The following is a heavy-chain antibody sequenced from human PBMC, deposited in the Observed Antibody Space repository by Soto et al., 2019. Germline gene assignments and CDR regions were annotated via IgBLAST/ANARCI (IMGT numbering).Heavy chain of an antibody. V-gene: IGHV5-10-1*01. Sequence: GESLKSAGKGSGYSFTSYCISWVLQMPGKGLEWMGRIDPSDSYTNYSPSFQGHVTISADKSISTAYLQWSSLKASDTAMYYCASHLRNSDGMDVWGQGTTVTVSS. CDR3: ASHLRNSDGMDV. J-gene: IGHJ6*02. CDR2: IDPSDSYT. CDR1: GYSFTSYC. D-gene: IGHD3-10*01.